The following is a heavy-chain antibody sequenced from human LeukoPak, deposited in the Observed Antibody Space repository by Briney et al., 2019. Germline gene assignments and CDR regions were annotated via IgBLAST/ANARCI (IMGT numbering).Heavy chain of an antibody. J-gene: IGHJ4*02. V-gene: IGHV3-74*01. CDR1: GFTFSSYW. CDR2: INSDGSST. Sequence: PGGSLRLSCAASGFTFSSYWMHWVRQAPGKGLVWVSRINSDGSSTSYADSVKGRFTISRDNAKNTLYLQMNSLRVEDTAVYYCARESSSSFNTDYWGQGTLVTVSS. D-gene: IGHD6-13*01. CDR3: ARESSSSFNTDY.